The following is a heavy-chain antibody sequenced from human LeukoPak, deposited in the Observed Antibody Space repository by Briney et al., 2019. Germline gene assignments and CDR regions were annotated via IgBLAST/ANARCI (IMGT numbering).Heavy chain of an antibody. D-gene: IGHD6-13*01. CDR2: MNPNSGNT. CDR3: ARVIAAGTWTFDI. V-gene: IGHV1-8*01. Sequence: ASVKVSCKASGDTFIINDINWVRQATGQGLEWMGWMNPNSGNTGYAQKFQGRVTMTRNTSISTAYMELTDLRSEDTAVYYCARVIAAGTWTFDIWGQGSTVTVSS. J-gene: IGHJ3*02. CDR1: GDTFIIND.